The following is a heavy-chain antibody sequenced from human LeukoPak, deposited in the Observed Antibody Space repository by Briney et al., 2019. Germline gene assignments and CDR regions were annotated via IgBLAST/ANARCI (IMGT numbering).Heavy chain of an antibody. CDR3: ARDGPNGDVWYSDL. CDR2: MNPNSGNT. Sequence: GASVKVSCKASGYTFSSYDFNWVRQATGQGLEWMGWMNPNSGNTGYAQKFQGRVTMTRDTSISTAYMELSSLRSDDTAVYYCARDGPNGDVWYSDLWGRGTLVTVSS. V-gene: IGHV1-8*01. J-gene: IGHJ2*01. CDR1: GYTFSSYD. D-gene: IGHD4-17*01.